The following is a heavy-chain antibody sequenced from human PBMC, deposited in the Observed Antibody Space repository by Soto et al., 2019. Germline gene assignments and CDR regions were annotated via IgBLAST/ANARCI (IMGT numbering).Heavy chain of an antibody. D-gene: IGHD1-1*01. CDR1: GGPFGNSA. CDR2: IIPIFPTP. Sequence: QVQLVQSGAEVKKPGSSVTVSCKASGGPFGNSAISWVRQAPGQGLEWMGGIIPIFPTPDYTQKFQVRVTNPAAEPKCTGNIEVTNQKSKHTNAYYCTRDKERQQIGWNYYYGRDVWAQGTTVTV. V-gene: IGHV1-69*12. CDR3: TRDKERQQIGWNYYYGRDV. J-gene: IGHJ6*02.